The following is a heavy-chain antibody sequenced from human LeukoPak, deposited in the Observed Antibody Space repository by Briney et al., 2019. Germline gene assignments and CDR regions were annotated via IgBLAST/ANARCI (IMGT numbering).Heavy chain of an antibody. Sequence: GGSLRLSSAASGFTFNYHSMNWVRQAPGKGLEWISYISSVGNTIFYADSVMGRFTISRDNAQDSLYLQMNSLRAEDTAVYFCARDKVRVGLSAFDYWGRGTLVTVSS. CDR2: ISSVGNTI. D-gene: IGHD1-26*01. CDR3: ARDKVRVGLSAFDY. CDR1: GFTFNYHS. V-gene: IGHV3-48*01. J-gene: IGHJ4*02.